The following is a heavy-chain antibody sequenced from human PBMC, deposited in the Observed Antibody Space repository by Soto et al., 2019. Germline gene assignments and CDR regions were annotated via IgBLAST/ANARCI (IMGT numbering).Heavy chain of an antibody. CDR2: MNPNNGNT. CDR1: GYTFTSYQ. CDR3: ASQDGYRPDYYYSGMDV. Sequence: ASVKVSCKASGYTFTSYQINWVRQATGQGLDWMGWMNPNNGNTIYAQKLQGRVTTTADTSTSTAYMELRSLRSDDTAVYYCASQDGYRPDYYYSGMDVWGQGTTVTVSS. V-gene: IGHV1-18*01. J-gene: IGHJ6*02. D-gene: IGHD5-12*01.